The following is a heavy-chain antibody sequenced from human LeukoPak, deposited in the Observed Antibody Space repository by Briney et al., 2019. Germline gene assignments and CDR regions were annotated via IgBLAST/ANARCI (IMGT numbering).Heavy chain of an antibody. D-gene: IGHD2-15*01. CDR2: IKSDGRST. J-gene: IGHJ4*02. Sequence: GGSLRLSCAASGFSFSGDWMHWVRQAPGKGLVWVSRIKSDGRSTYYADSAKGRFTISGDNSKNTLYLQMNSLRAEDTAVYYCARLSVVAAYIYFDYWGQGTLVTVSS. CDR3: ARLSVVAAYIYFDY. V-gene: IGHV3-74*01. CDR1: GFSFSGDW.